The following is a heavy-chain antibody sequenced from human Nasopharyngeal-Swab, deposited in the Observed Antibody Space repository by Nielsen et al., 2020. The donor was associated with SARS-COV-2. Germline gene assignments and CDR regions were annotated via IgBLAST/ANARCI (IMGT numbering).Heavy chain of an antibody. CDR2: IGYDGSNK. J-gene: IGHJ4*02. CDR3: ATSRGGGAYNYVLDY. D-gene: IGHD3-16*01. V-gene: IGHV3-33*01. Sequence: SLKISCAASGFTFSAYGMHWVRQAPGKGLEWVAVIGYDGSNKYYADSVKGRFTLSSDNSNNTLSLQMNGLRAEDTAVYYCATSRGGGAYNYVLDYWGQGTLVTVSS. CDR1: GFTFSAYG.